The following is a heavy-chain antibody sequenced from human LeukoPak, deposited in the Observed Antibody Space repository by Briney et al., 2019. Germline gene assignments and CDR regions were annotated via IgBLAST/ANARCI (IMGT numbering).Heavy chain of an antibody. CDR1: GYTFTGYY. CDR3: AREETYSSTRDFDY. D-gene: IGHD6-13*01. CDR2: INPNSGGT. J-gene: IGHJ4*02. V-gene: IGHV1-2*02. Sequence: GASVKVSCKASGYTFTGYYMHWVRQAPGQGLEWMGWINPNSGGTNYAQKFQGRVTMTRDTSISTAYMELSRLRSDDTAVYYCAREETYSSTRDFDYWGQGTLVTVSS.